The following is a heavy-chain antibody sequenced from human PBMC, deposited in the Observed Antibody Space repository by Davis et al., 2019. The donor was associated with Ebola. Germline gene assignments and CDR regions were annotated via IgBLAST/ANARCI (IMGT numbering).Heavy chain of an antibody. V-gene: IGHV3-23*01. D-gene: IGHD3-10*01. CDR1: GFTFSNHA. CDR3: MGDPNWELFY. CDR2: ISISADRT. Sequence: PGGSLRLSCAVSGFTFSNHAMSWVRQAPGKGLEWVSSISISADRTYYADSVKGRFTLSRDNGKNKLYLEMTTLRAEDTAVYYCMGDPNWELFYWGQGALVTVS. J-gene: IGHJ4*02.